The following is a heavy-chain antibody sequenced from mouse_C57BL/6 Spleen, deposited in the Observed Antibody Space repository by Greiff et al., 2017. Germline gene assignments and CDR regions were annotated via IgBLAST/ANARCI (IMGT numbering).Heavy chain of an antibody. D-gene: IGHD2-10*01. V-gene: IGHV1-72*01. CDR1: GYTFTSYW. Sequence: QVQLQQPGAELVKPGASVKLSCKASGYTFTSYWMHWVKQRPGRGLEWIGRIDPNSGGTKYNEKFKSKATLTVDKPSSTAYMQLSSLTSEDSAVYYCARDLLLRSGYFDVWGTGTTVTVSS. CDR2: IDPNSGGT. CDR3: ARDLLLRSGYFDV. J-gene: IGHJ1*03.